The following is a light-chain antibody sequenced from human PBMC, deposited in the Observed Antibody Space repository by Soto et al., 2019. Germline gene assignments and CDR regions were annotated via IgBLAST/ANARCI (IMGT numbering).Light chain of an antibody. CDR2: SVS. CDR1: QSIGKH. J-gene: IGKJ5*01. Sequence: DIQMTQSPSSLSASVGDTVTITCRASQSIGKHLNWYQQKPGKAPKFLIYSVSSLQSGVPSRFSGSGSGTDFTLTINSLQPEDCATYYFQQGYSSEITFGQGTRLEI. V-gene: IGKV1-39*01. CDR3: QQGYSSEIT.